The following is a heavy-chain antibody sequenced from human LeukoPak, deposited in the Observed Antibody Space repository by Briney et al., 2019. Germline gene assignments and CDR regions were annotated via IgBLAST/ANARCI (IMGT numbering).Heavy chain of an antibody. CDR3: AKDSSGYDY. D-gene: IGHD3-22*01. J-gene: IGHJ4*02. CDR1: GFTLRSYA. V-gene: IGHV3-23*01. CDR2: ISGSGGST. Sequence: GGSLRLSCAASGFTLRSYAMSWVRQAPGKGLGWVSAISGSGGSTYYADSEKGRFTISRDNSKNTLYLQMNSLRAEDTAVYYCAKDSSGYDYWGQGTLVTVSS.